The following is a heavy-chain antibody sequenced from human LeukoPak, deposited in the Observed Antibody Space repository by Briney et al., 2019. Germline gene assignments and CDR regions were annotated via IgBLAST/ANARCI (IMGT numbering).Heavy chain of an antibody. J-gene: IGHJ5*02. CDR2: MNPNSGNT. CDR3: ARSYYDSSGYYHGGDSFDP. CDR1: GYTFTSYD. D-gene: IGHD3-22*01. V-gene: IGHV1-8*01. Sequence: ASVKVSCKASGYTFTSYDINWVRQATGQGLEWMGWMNPNSGNTGYAQKFQGRVTMTRNTSISTAYMELSSLRSEDTAVYYCARSYYDSSGYYHGGDSFDPWGQGTLVTVSS.